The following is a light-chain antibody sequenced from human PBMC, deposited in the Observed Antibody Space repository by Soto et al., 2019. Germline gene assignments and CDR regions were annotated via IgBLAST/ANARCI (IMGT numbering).Light chain of an antibody. CDR2: DAS. Sequence: EIVMTQSPATLSVSPGERVSLSCRASQSIYEKLAWYQQKPGQTPRLLIYDASTLYSGVPSRFSGSGSGTEFTLTISRLQPEDFATYYCQQYLTYSWTFGQGTKVDIK. V-gene: IGKV3-15*01. J-gene: IGKJ1*01. CDR3: QQYLTYSWT. CDR1: QSIYEK.